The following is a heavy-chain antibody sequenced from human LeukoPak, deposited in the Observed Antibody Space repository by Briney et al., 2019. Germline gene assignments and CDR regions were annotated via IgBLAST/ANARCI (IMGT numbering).Heavy chain of an antibody. J-gene: IGHJ4*02. CDR2: INPNSGGT. Sequence: GASVKVSCKASGYTFTGYYMHWVRQAPGQGLEWMGWINPNSGGTNYAQKFQGRVTMTRDTSISTAYMELSRLRSDDTAVYYSARSAVRVPAAIWXFDXWGQGXLVTV. D-gene: IGHD2-2*01. CDR1: GYTFTGYY. V-gene: IGHV1-2*02. CDR3: ARSAVRVPAAIWXFDX.